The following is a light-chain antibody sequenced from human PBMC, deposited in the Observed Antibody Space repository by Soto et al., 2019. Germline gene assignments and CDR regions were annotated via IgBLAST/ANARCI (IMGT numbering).Light chain of an antibody. CDR1: QAISSNY. V-gene: IGKV3-20*01. J-gene: IGKJ1*01. Sequence: SVGTECPGTRSCSPWWGATLAGRGSQAISSNYLAWYQQKPGQAPRLLIYGVSSRATGIPDRFSGSGSGTDFTLTISRLEPEDFAVYYCQQYDTSTRPSGQGTKVDIK. CDR2: GVS. CDR3: QQYDTSTRP.